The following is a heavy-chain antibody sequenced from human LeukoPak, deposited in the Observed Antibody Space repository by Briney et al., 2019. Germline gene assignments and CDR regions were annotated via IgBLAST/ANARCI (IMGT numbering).Heavy chain of an antibody. CDR3: ARDRLTFFDI. J-gene: IGHJ3*02. CDR2: ISYDGSNK. Sequence: GRSLRLSCAASGFTFSSYAMHWVRQAPGKGLEWVAVISYDGSNKYYADSVKGRFTISRDNSKNTLYLQMNSLRAEDTAVYYCARDRLTFFDIWGQGTMVIVSS. V-gene: IGHV3-30-3*01. D-gene: IGHD1-14*01. CDR1: GFTFSSYA.